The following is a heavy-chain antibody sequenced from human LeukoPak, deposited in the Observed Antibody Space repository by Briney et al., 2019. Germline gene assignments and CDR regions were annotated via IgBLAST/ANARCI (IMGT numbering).Heavy chain of an antibody. CDR1: GFTFSSYA. Sequence: GGSLRLSCAASGFTFSSYAMHWVRQAPGKGLEWVAVISYDGSNKYYADSVKGRFTISRDNSKNTLYLQMNSLSAEDTAMYYCAREGEFTVESYYYYYYVDVWGKGTTVTVSS. V-gene: IGHV3-30*01. CDR2: ISYDGSNK. D-gene: IGHD4-23*01. CDR3: AREGEFTVESYYYYYYVDV. J-gene: IGHJ6*03.